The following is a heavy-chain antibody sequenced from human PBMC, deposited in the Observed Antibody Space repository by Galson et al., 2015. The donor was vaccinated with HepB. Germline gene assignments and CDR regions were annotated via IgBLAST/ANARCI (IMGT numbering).Heavy chain of an antibody. CDR3: ARGQYTSSWYGGNQEYGMDV. D-gene: IGHD6-13*01. CDR1: GFTFSSYG. J-gene: IGHJ6*02. CDR2: IWYDGSNK. V-gene: IGHV3-33*01. Sequence: SLRLSCAASGFTFSSYGMHWVRQAPGKGLEWVAVIWYDGSNKYYAGSVKGRFTISRDNSKNTLYLQMNSLRAEDTAVYYYARGQYTSSWYGGNQEYGMDVWGHGTTVTVSS.